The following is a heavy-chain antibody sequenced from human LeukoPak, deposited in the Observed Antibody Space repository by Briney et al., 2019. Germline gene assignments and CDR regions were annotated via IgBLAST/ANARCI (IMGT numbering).Heavy chain of an antibody. Sequence: PSETLSLTCAVYGGSFSGYYWSWIRQPPGKGLEWIGEINHSGSTNYNPSLKSRVTISVDTSKNQFSLKLSSVTAADTAVYYCARGYRGYSSGWYGRGGDFLGANWFDPWGQGTLVTVSS. D-gene: IGHD6-19*01. CDR3: ARGYRGYSSGWYGRGGDFLGANWFDP. CDR1: GGSFSGYY. J-gene: IGHJ5*02. CDR2: INHSGST. V-gene: IGHV4-34*01.